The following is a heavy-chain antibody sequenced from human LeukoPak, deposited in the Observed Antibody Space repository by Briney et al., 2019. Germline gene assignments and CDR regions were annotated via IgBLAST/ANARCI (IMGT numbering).Heavy chain of an antibody. V-gene: IGHV3-7*01. CDR1: GFTFSTYW. CDR3: TGHHQAYSRTY. Sequence: GGSLRLSCAASGFTFSTYWMTWVRQAPGKGLEWVANIKQDGSEKYFVDSVKGRFTISRDNAKGTLYLQMSSLRAEDTAVYYCTGHHQAYSRTYWGQGTLVTVSS. CDR2: IKQDGSEK. J-gene: IGHJ4*02. D-gene: IGHD4-11*01.